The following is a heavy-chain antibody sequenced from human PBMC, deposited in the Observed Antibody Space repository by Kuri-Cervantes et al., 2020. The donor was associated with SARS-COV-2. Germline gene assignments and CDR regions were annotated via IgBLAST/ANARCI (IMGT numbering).Heavy chain of an antibody. CDR1: GGSINSAGYY. CDR2: IYFSGNT. Sequence: LRLSCTVSGGSINSAGYYWSWIRQRPGKGLEWIGYIYFSGNTYYNPSLKSRLTISIDTSENQFSLNLTSVTAADTAVYYCARDYNYYDFWSGYLGFVDWGQGTLVTVSS. D-gene: IGHD3-3*01. CDR3: ARDYNYYDFWSGYLGFVD. J-gene: IGHJ4*02. V-gene: IGHV4-31*03.